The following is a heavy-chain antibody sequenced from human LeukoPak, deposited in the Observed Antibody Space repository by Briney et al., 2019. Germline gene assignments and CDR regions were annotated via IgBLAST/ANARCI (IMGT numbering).Heavy chain of an antibody. D-gene: IGHD4-23*01. V-gene: IGHV3-48*03. J-gene: IGHJ4*02. Sequence: GGSLRLSCAASGFTFSNYEMHWVRQAPGKGLEWVSYISSSGSDIYYADSVKGRFTISRDNAKNSPYLHMNSLRAEDTAVYYCARDYGGSSPFDYWGQGTLVTVSS. CDR2: ISSSGSDI. CDR1: GFTFSNYE. CDR3: ARDYGGSSPFDY.